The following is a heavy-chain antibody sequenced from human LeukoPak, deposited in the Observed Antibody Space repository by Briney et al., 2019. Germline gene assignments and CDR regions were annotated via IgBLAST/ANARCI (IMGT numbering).Heavy chain of an antibody. CDR3: ARAVLGYSSSWYVEGPYYFDY. CDR2: IYTSGST. J-gene: IGHJ4*02. CDR1: GGSISSYY. D-gene: IGHD6-13*01. V-gene: IGHV4-4*07. Sequence: PSETLSLTCTVSGGSISSYYWSWIRQPAGKGLEWIGRIYTSGSTNYNPSLKSRVTMSVDTSKNQFSLKLSSVTAADTAVYYCARAVLGYSSSWYVEGPYYFDYWGQGTLVTVSS.